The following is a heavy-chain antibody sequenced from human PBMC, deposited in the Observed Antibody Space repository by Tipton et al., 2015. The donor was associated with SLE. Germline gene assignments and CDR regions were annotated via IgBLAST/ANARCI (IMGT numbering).Heavy chain of an antibody. J-gene: IGHJ4*02. D-gene: IGHD4-17*01. Sequence: TLSLTCTVSGGSISSYYWSWIRQPPGKGLEWIGYIYYSGSTNYNPSLKSRVTISVDTSKNQFSLKLSSVTAADTATYYCARGATVTRFDYWGQGALVTVSS. CDR2: IYYSGST. CDR3: ARGATVTRFDY. CDR1: GGSISSYY. V-gene: IGHV4-59*01.